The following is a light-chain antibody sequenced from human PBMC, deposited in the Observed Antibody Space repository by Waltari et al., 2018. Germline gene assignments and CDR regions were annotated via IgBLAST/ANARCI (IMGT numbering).Light chain of an antibody. CDR3: AAWDDTVKSVL. J-gene: IGLJ2*01. CDR2: KDD. CDR1: NSNLGKNP. V-gene: IGLV1-47*01. Sequence: QSILTQPPSESGTPGQTVTISCSRPNSNLGKNPPSWFQQVPGTAPKVLIYKDDRRPSGVPDRFSASKSGTSASLAISGLRSDDEADYYCAAWDDTVKSVLFGGGTKLTVL.